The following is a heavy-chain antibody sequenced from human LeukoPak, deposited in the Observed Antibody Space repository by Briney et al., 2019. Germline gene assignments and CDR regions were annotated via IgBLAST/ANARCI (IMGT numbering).Heavy chain of an antibody. CDR3: ARYQSETSLDY. J-gene: IGHJ4*02. CDR1: GFTFSSYA. D-gene: IGHD2-2*01. V-gene: IGHV3-48*03. Sequence: GLSLRLSCAASGFTFSSYAMSWVRQPPGKGLEWVSYISKRGGTIYYADSLKGRFTISRDNAKNSLYLQMNSLRAEDTAVYYCARYQSETSLDYWGQGTLVTVSS. CDR2: ISKRGGTI.